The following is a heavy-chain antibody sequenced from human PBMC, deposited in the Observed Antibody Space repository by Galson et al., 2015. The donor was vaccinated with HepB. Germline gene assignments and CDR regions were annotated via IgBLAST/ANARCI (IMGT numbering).Heavy chain of an antibody. CDR1: GFTFSNYA. CDR3: ARSSRPRPAPYYFYGLDV. CDR2: ISGSGSST. J-gene: IGHJ6*02. V-gene: IGHV3-23*01. Sequence: SCAASGFTFSNYAMTWVRQAPGKGLEWVSLISGSGSSTNYADSVKGRFTISRDKSKNTLYLQMNSLRAEDTAVYYCARSSRPRPAPYYFYGLDVWGQGTTVTVSS.